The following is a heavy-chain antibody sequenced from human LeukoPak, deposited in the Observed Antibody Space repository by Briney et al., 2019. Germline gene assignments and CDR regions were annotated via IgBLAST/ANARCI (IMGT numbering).Heavy chain of an antibody. J-gene: IGHJ4*02. CDR3: AKGVGYYGSGSYYLN. CDR1: AFTFSSYG. V-gene: IGHV3-23*01. D-gene: IGHD3-10*01. Sequence: GGSLRLSCAASAFTFSSYGMSWVRQAPGKGLEWFSAISGSGGITYYADSVKGRFTISRDNAKNTLYLQMNSLRAEDTAVYYCAKGVGYYGSGSYYLNWGQGTLVTVSS. CDR2: ISGSGGIT.